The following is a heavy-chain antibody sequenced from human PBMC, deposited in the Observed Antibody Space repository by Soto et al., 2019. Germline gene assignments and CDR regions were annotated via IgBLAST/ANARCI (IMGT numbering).Heavy chain of an antibody. CDR2: ISGSGGNT. J-gene: IGHJ4*02. Sequence: PGGSLRLSCAASGFTLSNHAMTWVRQAPGKGLEWISGISGSGGNTYYADSVKGRFTISRDNSKNTLYLQMNSLRAEDTAVYYCAKDPMPSGRAVSSYYFDYWGQGTLVTVSS. D-gene: IGHD2-2*01. CDR3: AKDPMPSGRAVSSYYFDY. CDR1: GFTLSNHA. V-gene: IGHV3-23*01.